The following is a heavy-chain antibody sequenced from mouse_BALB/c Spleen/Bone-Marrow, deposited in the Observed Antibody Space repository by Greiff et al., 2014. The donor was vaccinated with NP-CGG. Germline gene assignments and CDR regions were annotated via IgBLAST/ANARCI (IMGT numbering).Heavy chain of an antibody. CDR2: ISSGGSYT. J-gene: IGHJ3*01. V-gene: IGHV5-9-3*01. CDR3: ARHDSAWFAY. D-gene: IGHD2-4*01. Sequence: DVHLVESGGGLVKPGGSLKLSCAASGFTFSSYAMSWVRQTPEKRLEWVATISSGGSYTYYPDSVKGRFTISRDNAKNTLYLQMSSRRSEDTAMYYCARHDSAWFAYWGQGTLVTVSA. CDR1: GFTFSSYA.